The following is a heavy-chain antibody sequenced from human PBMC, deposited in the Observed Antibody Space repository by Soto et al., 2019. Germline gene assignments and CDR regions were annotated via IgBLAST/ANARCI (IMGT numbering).Heavy chain of an antibody. V-gene: IGHV3-33*01. D-gene: IGHD2-21*02. Sequence: PGGSLRLSCAASGFTFSSYAMHWVRQAPGKGLEWVAVIWYDGSNKYYADSVKGRFTISRDNSKNTLYLQMNSLRAEDTAVYYCARAYCGGDCYYVDYWGQGTLVTVSS. J-gene: IGHJ4*02. CDR2: IWYDGSNK. CDR3: ARAYCGGDCYYVDY. CDR1: GFTFSSYA.